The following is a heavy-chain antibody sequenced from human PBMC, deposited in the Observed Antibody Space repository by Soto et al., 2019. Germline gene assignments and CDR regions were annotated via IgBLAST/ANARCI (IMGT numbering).Heavy chain of an antibody. D-gene: IGHD3-22*01. V-gene: IGHV1-18*01. CDR3: ARGGYYDSSGSRNYHYYGMDA. CDR2: ISPYDDNT. J-gene: IGHJ6*02. Sequence: QVQLVQSGTEVKKPGASVKVSCKASGYTFNSYGISWVRQAPGQGLEWMGWISPYDDNTNYAQNLQDRVTMTTDTSTRTAYMELRSLRSDDTAVYYCARGGYYDSSGSRNYHYYGMDAWGQGTTVTVS. CDR1: GYTFNSYG.